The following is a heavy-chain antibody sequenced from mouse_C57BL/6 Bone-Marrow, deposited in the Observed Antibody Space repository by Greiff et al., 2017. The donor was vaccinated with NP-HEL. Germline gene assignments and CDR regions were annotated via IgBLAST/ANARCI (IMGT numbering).Heavy chain of an antibody. D-gene: IGHD2-12*01. CDR2: IWRGGST. V-gene: IGHV2-5*01. CDR1: GFALTSYG. CDR3: APCYDDAMDY. Sequence: QVQLQQSGPGLVQPSQSLSITCTVSGFALTSYGVHWVRQSPGKGLEWLGVIWRGGSTDYNAAFMSRLSTTKDNSKSQVFFKMNSLQADDTAVYYCAPCYDDAMDYWGQGTSVTVSS. J-gene: IGHJ4*01.